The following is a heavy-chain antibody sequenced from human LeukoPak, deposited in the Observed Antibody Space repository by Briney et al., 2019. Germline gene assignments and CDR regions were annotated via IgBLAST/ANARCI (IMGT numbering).Heavy chain of an antibody. J-gene: IGHJ5*02. CDR3: ARAGGSGWFDP. CDR1: AFTFRIYW. Sequence: PGGSLRLSCAASAFTFRIYWMHWVRQAPGKGLVWVSRINIDGSTRYADSVEGRFTISRDNAKNTLYLQMNSLRAEDTAVYYCARAGGSGWFDPWGQGTLVTVSS. CDR2: INIDGST. V-gene: IGHV3-74*01. D-gene: IGHD3-10*01.